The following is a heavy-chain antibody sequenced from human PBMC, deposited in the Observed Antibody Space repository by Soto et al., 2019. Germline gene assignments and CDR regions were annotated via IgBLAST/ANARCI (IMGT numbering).Heavy chain of an antibody. CDR1: GSTCTSNH. Sequence: ASEKVSCKTSGSTCTSNHIDWVLQPPGQGLEWMGWMNPNSDNTGYAQKFQGRVTMTRNTSISTAYMELSSLRSEDTAVYYCAKGQWDYDFCRFALWGR. J-gene: IGHJ2*01. V-gene: IGHV1-8*01. CDR2: MNPNSDNT. D-gene: IGHD3-3*01. CDR3: AKGQWDYDFCRFAL.